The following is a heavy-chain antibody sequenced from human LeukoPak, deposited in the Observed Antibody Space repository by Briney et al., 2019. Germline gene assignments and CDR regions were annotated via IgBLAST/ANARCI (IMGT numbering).Heavy chain of an antibody. J-gene: IGHJ4*02. CDR2: INPNSGAT. CDR1: GYTFTIYY. Sequence: ASVKVSCKASGYTFTIYYMHWARQAPGQGLEWMGWINPNSGATSYAQRFQGRVAMTRDTSISTAYMELSGLTSDDTAVYYCARNPPYCTSTSCYNDYWGQGTLVTVSS. D-gene: IGHD2-2*02. V-gene: IGHV1-2*02. CDR3: ARNPPYCTSTSCYNDY.